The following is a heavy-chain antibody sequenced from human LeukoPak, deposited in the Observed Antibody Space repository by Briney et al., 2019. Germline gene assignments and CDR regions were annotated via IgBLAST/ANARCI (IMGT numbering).Heavy chain of an antibody. V-gene: IGHV3-30*18. D-gene: IGHD2-2*01. J-gene: IGHJ6*02. Sequence: GGSLRLSCAASGFTFSSYGIHWVRQAPGKGLEWVAVISYDGSNKYYADSVRGRFTISRDNSKNTLYLQMNSLRAEDTAVYYCAKDIVVVPAAIGYYYYYGMDVWAKGPRSPSP. CDR3: AKDIVVVPAAIGYYYYYGMDV. CDR1: GFTFSSYG. CDR2: ISYDGSNK.